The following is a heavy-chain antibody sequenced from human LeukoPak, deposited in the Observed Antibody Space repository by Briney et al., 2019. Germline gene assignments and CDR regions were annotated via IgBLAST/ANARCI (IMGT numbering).Heavy chain of an antibody. Sequence: GRSLRLSCAASGFTFSSYSMNWVRQAPGKGLEWVSYISSSSSTIYYADSVKGRFTISRDNAKNSLYLQMNGLRAEDTAVYYCARGYYDSSGYYSSLMYYFDYWGQGTLVTVSS. CDR2: ISSSSSTI. V-gene: IGHV3-48*04. CDR3: ARGYYDSSGYYSSLMYYFDY. CDR1: GFTFSSYS. D-gene: IGHD3-22*01. J-gene: IGHJ4*02.